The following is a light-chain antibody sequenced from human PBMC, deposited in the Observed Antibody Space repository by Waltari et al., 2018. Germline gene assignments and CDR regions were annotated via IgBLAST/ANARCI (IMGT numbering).Light chain of an antibody. Sequence: QSALTQPPSVSGSPGQSVTIPCIGTDRDIGDTNYASWYQQHPGKPPKLTIFDVNARPSGVPDRFSGSKSGNTASLTISGLQFEDESDYVCCSYAGHFTWVFGGGTKLTVL. V-gene: IGLV2-11*01. CDR1: DRDIGDTNY. CDR2: DVN. CDR3: CSYAGHFTWV. J-gene: IGLJ3*02.